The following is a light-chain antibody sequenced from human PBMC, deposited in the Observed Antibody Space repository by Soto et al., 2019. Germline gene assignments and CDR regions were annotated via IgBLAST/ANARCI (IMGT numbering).Light chain of an antibody. V-gene: IGKV3-15*01. CDR3: QQYNDWPLT. Sequence: GERATLSRRASQSVNSNLAWYQRKPGQAPRLLLYGASTRATGIPARFSGSASGTEFTLTISSLQSEDSAVYYCQQYNDWPLTFGGGTKVNIK. CDR2: GAS. J-gene: IGKJ4*01. CDR1: QSVNSN.